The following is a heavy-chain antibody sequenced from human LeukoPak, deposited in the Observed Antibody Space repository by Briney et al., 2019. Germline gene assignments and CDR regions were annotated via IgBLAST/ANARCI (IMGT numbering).Heavy chain of an antibody. J-gene: IGHJ6*02. V-gene: IGHV4-59*01. Sequence: PSETLSLTCTVSGGSISSYYWSWIRQPPGKGLEWIGYIYYSGSTNYNPSLKSRVTISVDTSKNQFSLKLSSVTAADTAVYYCARVSIYYYYVMDVWGQGTTVTVSS. CDR2: IYYSGST. CDR3: ARVSIYYYYVMDV. CDR1: GGSISSYY.